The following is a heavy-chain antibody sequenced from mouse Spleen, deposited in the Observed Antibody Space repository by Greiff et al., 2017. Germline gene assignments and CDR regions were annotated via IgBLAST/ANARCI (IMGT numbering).Heavy chain of an antibody. V-gene: IGHV1-26*01. Sequence: EVQLQQSGPELVKPGASVKISCKASGYTFTDYYMNWVKQSHGKSLEWIGDINPNNGGTSYNQKFKGKATLTVDKSSSTAYMELRSLTSEDSAVYYCARPHYYGSSYYFDYWGQGTTLTVSS. J-gene: IGHJ2*01. CDR2: INPNNGGT. D-gene: IGHD1-1*01. CDR1: GYTFTDYY. CDR3: ARPHYYGSSYYFDY.